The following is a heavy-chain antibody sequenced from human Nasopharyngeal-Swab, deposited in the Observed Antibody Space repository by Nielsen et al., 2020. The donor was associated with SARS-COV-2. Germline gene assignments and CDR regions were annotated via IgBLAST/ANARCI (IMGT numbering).Heavy chain of an antibody. J-gene: IGHJ4*02. CDR2: ISYDGSNK. CDR3: AKDLLGSGNY. CDR1: GFTFSSYA. V-gene: IGHV3-30-3*01. D-gene: IGHD1-26*01. Sequence: GGSLRLSCAASGFTFSSYAMHWVRQAPGKGLVWVALISYDGSNKYYADSVKGRFTISRDNSKNTLYLQMNSLRAEDTAVYYCAKDLLGSGNYWGQGTLVTVSS.